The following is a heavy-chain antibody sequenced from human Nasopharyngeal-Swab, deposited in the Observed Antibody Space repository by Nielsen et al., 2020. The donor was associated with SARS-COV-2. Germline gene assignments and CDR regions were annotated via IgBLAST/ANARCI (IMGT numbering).Heavy chain of an antibody. CDR1: GFTFGDYA. V-gene: IGHV3-49*04. Sequence: GGSLRLSCTASGFTFGDYAMSWVRQAPGKGLEWVGFIRSKAYGGTTEYAASVKGRFTISRDDSKSIAYLQMNSLKTEDTAVYYCTRETRIAVAGTLLYYYYYYMDVWGKGTRVTVSS. CDR3: TRETRIAVAGTLLYYYYYYMDV. D-gene: IGHD6-19*01. CDR2: IRSKAYGGTT. J-gene: IGHJ6*03.